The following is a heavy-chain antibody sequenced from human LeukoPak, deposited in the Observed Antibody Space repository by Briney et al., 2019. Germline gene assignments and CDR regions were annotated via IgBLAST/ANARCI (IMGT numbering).Heavy chain of an antibody. Sequence: SETLSLTCTVSGASISSHSWSWIRLPAGKGLEWIGRIYASGSTNSNPSLKSRVTMSVDTSKNQFSLMLSSVTAADTAVYYCVRGPYDSSIYRAFHIWGQGTMVTVSS. D-gene: IGHD3-22*01. CDR1: GASISSHS. V-gene: IGHV4-4*07. CDR2: IYASGST. J-gene: IGHJ3*02. CDR3: VRGPYDSSIYRAFHI.